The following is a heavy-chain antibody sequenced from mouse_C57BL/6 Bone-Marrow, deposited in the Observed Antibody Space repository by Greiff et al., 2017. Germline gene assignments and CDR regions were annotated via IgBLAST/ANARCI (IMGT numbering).Heavy chain of an antibody. CDR3: ARNYGSPFDD. Sequence: EVKLMESGGDLVKPGGSLKLSCAASGFTFSSYGMSWVRQTPDKRLEWVATISSGGSYTYYPDSVKGRFTISRDNAKNTLYLQMSSLKSEDTAMYYCARNYGSPFDDWGQGTTLTVSS. CDR2: ISSGGSYT. J-gene: IGHJ2*01. V-gene: IGHV5-6*01. CDR1: GFTFSSYG. D-gene: IGHD1-1*01.